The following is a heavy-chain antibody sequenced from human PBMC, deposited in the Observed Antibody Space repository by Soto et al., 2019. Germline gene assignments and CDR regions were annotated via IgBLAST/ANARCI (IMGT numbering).Heavy chain of an antibody. V-gene: IGHV3-23*01. D-gene: IGHD3-10*01. CDR1: GFTFSSYA. CDR3: ANLGITMVRADPSMDV. Sequence: GGSLRLSCAASGFTFSSYAMSWVRQAPGKGLEWVSVISGSGGSTYYADSVKGRFTISRDNSKNTLYLQMNSLRAEDTAVYYCANLGITMVRADPSMDVWGQGTTVTVS. CDR2: ISGSGGST. J-gene: IGHJ6*02.